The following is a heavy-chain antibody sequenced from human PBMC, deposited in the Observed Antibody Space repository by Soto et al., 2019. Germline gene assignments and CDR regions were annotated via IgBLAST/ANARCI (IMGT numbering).Heavy chain of an antibody. CDR1: GFTFSSYA. V-gene: IGHV3-23*01. CDR2: ISGSGGST. J-gene: IGHJ5*02. Sequence: PGGSLRLSCAASGFTFSSYAMSWVRQAPGKGLEWVSAISGSGGSTYYADSVKGRFTISRDNSKNTLYLQMNSLRAEDTAVYYCAKDSTVVVVPAAIQWFDPWGQGTLVTVSS. CDR3: AKDSTVVVVPAAIQWFDP. D-gene: IGHD2-2*01.